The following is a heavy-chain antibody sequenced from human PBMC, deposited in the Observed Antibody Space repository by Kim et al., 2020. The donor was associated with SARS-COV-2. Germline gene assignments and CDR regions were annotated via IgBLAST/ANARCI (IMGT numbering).Heavy chain of an antibody. CDR2: VYYTGFT. J-gene: IGHJ4*02. CDR1: GGSIDRTSYF. CDR3: ARRTGADHQDCFDY. D-gene: IGHD2-2*01. V-gene: IGHV4-39*02. Sequence: SETLSLTCTVSGGSIDRTSYFWAWIRQPPGKGLEWIGSVYYTGFTYYTSSLKSQVSMSVDTSKNYFSLTLSSVTAADTAFYSCARRTGADHQDCFDYWGQRALVTVSS.